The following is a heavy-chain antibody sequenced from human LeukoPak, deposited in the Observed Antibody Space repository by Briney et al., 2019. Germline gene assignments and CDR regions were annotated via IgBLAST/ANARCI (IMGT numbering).Heavy chain of an antibody. CDR2: ITSAGNT. CDR1: GLTFSSYA. CDR3: AKGGGPYHLPTDY. V-gene: IGHV3-23*01. J-gene: IGHJ4*02. D-gene: IGHD2-2*01. Sequence: GGSLRLSCAASGLTFSSYAMNWVRQAPGKGLEWVSAITSAGNTYYADSVKGRFTISRDSSKNTLYLQMNSLRSEDTAVYYCAKGGGPYHLPTDYWGQGTLVTVSS.